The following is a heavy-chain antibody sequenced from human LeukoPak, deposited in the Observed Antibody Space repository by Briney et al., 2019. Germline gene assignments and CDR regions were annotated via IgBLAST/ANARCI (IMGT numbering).Heavy chain of an antibody. Sequence: GSLRLSCAASGFTFSSYGMHWVRQAPGKGLEWVAVISYDGSNKYYADSVKGRFTISRDNSKNTLYLQMNSLRAEDTAVYYCSYDSSGSYYYYGMDVWGQGTTVTVSS. V-gene: IGHV3-30*03. CDR3: SYDSSGSYYYYGMDV. D-gene: IGHD3-22*01. CDR1: GFTFSSYG. CDR2: ISYDGSNK. J-gene: IGHJ6*02.